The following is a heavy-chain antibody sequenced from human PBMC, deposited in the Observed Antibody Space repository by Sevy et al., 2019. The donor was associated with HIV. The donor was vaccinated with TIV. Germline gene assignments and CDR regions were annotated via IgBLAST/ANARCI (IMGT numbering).Heavy chain of an antibody. CDR2: IKPDGSES. D-gene: IGHD3-16*01. Sequence: GESLKISCVASGFTFNNFWMAWVRQAPGKGLEWFANIKPDGSESNYVGSVKGRFTISRDNAKNSLYLQMNSLTAEDTAVYYCARDVGGGYFDYWGQGTLVTVSS. J-gene: IGHJ4*01. CDR3: ARDVGGGYFDY. CDR1: GFTFNNFW. V-gene: IGHV3-7*03.